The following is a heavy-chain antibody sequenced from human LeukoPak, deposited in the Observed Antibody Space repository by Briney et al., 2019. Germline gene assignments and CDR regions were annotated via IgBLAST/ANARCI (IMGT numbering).Heavy chain of an antibody. CDR1: GGSISSSSYY. Sequence: PSETQSLTCTVSGGSISSSSYYWGWIRQPPGKGLEWIGIIYYSGSTYYNPSLNSLLTISADTTKNQFSRKLSSVTATDTAVYYCARRGYCSSTSCYEYWFDPWGQGSLATVSS. D-gene: IGHD2-2*01. CDR3: ARRGYCSSTSCYEYWFDP. V-gene: IGHV4-39*01. J-gene: IGHJ5*01. CDR2: IYYSGST.